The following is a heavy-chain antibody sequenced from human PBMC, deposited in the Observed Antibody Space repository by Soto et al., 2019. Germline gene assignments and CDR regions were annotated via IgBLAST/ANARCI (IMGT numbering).Heavy chain of an antibody. Sequence: ASVKVSCKASGYTFTSYAMHWVRQAPGQRLEWMGWINAGNGNTKYSQKFQGRVTITRDTSASTAYMELSSLRSEDTAVYYCASEYCGGDCYSAARYGMDVWGQGTTVTLS. CDR1: GYTFTSYA. V-gene: IGHV1-3*01. D-gene: IGHD2-21*02. CDR2: INAGNGNT. J-gene: IGHJ6*02. CDR3: ASEYCGGDCYSAARYGMDV.